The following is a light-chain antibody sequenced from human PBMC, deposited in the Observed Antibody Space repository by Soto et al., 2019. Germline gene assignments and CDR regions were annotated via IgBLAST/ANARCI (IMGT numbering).Light chain of an antibody. CDR3: QQRSNWPPVT. V-gene: IGKV3D-20*02. CDR1: QNVYNN. Sequence: EMAMTQSPATLSVSPGERAILSCRASQNVYNNLAWYQQKPGQAPRLLIYDASSRATGIPDRFSGGGSGTDFTLTISRLEPEDFAVYYCQQRSNWPPVTFGGGTKVDIK. CDR2: DAS. J-gene: IGKJ4*01.